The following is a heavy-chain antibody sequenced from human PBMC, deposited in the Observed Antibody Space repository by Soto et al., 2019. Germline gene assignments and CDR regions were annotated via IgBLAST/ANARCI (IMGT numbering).Heavy chain of an antibody. V-gene: IGHV4-31*03. D-gene: IGHD3-10*01. CDR3: AREVTSRVRGVITPYYYYGMDV. Sequence: QVQLQESGPGLVKPSQTLSLTCTVSGGSISSGGYYWSWIRQHPGKGLEWIGYIYYSGSTYYNPSLKSRVIISVDTSKNQFSLKLSSVTAADTAVYYCAREVTSRVRGVITPYYYYGMDVWGQGTTVTVSS. CDR2: IYYSGST. J-gene: IGHJ6*02. CDR1: GGSISSGGYY.